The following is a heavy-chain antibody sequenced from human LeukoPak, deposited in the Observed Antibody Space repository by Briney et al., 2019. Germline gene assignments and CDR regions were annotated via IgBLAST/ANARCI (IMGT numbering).Heavy chain of an antibody. CDR3: ARERYFDWFAFDY. CDR1: SYSISSGYY. Sequence: SETLSLTCAVSSYSISSGYYWGWIRQPPGKGLEWIGSIYHSGSTYYNPSLKSRVTISVDTSKNQFSLKLSSVTAADTAVYYCARERYFDWFAFDYWGQGTLVTVSS. J-gene: IGHJ4*02. D-gene: IGHD3-9*01. V-gene: IGHV4-38-2*02. CDR2: IYHSGST.